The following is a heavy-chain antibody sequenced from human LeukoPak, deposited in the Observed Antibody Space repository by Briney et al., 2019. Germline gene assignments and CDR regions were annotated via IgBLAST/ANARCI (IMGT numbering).Heavy chain of an antibody. D-gene: IGHD6-13*01. J-gene: IGHJ2*01. V-gene: IGHV3-9*01. CDR1: GFTFSSYV. CDR2: ISWNSGSI. CDR3: AKDMAAAGATYWYFDL. Sequence: GGSLRLSCAASGFTFSSYVMHWVRQAPGKGLEWVSGISWNSGSIGYADSVKGRFTISRDNAKNSLYLQMNSLRAEDAALYYCAKDMAAAGATYWYFDLWGRGTLVTVSS.